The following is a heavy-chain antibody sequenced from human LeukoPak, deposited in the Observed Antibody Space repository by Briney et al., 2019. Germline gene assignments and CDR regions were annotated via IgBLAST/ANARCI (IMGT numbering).Heavy chain of an antibody. CDR3: AKDQSGYFDY. CDR2: IYVAGST. CDR1: GFTVSDSF. D-gene: IGHD3-10*01. Sequence: GGSLRLSCAASGFTVSDSFMTWVRQAPGKGLEWVSVIYVAGSTYYADSVKGRFTVSRDNSKNTLYLQMNSLRAEDTAVYYCAKDQSGYFDYWGQGTLVTVSS. J-gene: IGHJ4*02. V-gene: IGHV3-53*01.